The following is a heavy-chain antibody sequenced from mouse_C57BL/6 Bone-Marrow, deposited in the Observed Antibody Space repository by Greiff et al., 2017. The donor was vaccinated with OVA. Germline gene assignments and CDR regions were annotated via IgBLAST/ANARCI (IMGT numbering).Heavy chain of an antibody. D-gene: IGHD3-2*02. Sequence: QVQLQQPGAELVRPGTSVKLSCKASGYTFTSYWMHWVKQRPGQGLEWIGVIDPSDSYTNYNQKFKGKATLTVDTSSSTAYMQLSSLTSEDSAVYDCAREDSSGSQAWFAYWGQGTLVTVSA. CDR3: AREDSSGSQAWFAY. CDR1: GYTFTSYW. V-gene: IGHV1-59*01. CDR2: IDPSDSYT. J-gene: IGHJ3*01.